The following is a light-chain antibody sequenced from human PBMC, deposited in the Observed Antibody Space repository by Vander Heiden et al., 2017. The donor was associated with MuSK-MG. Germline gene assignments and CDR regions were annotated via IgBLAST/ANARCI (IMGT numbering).Light chain of an antibody. J-gene: IGKJ4*01. CDR3: QQSDSSPCT. CDR2: DAS. V-gene: IGKV1-39*01. CDR1: RGISRY. Sequence: IQMSQSTPPLPASGGDRVTITCRASRGISRYLNWYQQKPGKAPKHVIYDASNLRSGVPPRFSGSGSGTDFTLTISRLQPEDFATYYCQQSDSSPCTFGEGTKVEIK.